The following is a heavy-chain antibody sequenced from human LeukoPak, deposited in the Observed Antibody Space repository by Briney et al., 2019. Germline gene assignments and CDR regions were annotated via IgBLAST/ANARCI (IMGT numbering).Heavy chain of an antibody. Sequence: GGSLTLSCAASGFTFSSYSMNWVRQAPGKGLKWVSSISSSSSYIYYADSVKGRFTISRDNAKNSLYLQMNSLRAEDTAVYYCASTNFGDWRTADDWGQGTLVTVSS. J-gene: IGHJ4*02. V-gene: IGHV3-21*01. CDR1: GFTFSSYS. CDR3: ASTNFGDWRTADD. CDR2: ISSSSSYI. D-gene: IGHD2-21*02.